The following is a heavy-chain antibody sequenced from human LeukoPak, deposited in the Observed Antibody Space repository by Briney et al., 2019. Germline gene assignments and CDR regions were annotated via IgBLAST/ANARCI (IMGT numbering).Heavy chain of an antibody. CDR3: AKGRYDFWSGYYYFDY. D-gene: IGHD3-3*01. CDR1: GFTFSSYA. V-gene: IGHV3-23*01. Sequence: PGGSLRLSCAASGFTFSSYAMSWVRQAPGKGLEWVSAISGSGGSTYYADSVEGRFTISRDNSKNTLYLQMNSLRAEDTAVYYCAKGRYDFWSGYYYFDYWGQGTLVTVSS. J-gene: IGHJ4*02. CDR2: ISGSGGST.